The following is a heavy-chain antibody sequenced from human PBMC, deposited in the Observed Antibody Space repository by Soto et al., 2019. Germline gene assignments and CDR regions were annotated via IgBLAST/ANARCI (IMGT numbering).Heavy chain of an antibody. CDR3: ARGCIMITFGDY. V-gene: IGHV1-8*01. D-gene: IGHD3-16*01. J-gene: IGHJ4*02. CDR2: MNPNSGNT. Sequence: QVQLVQSGAEVKDPGASVKVSCKAPGYTFTGYDINWVLQATGQGLEWMGWMNPNSGNTGYAQKFQGRVTMTRNTSISTAYMEMSSLRSEDTAVYYCARGCIMITFGDYWGQGTLVTVSS. CDR1: GYTFTGYD.